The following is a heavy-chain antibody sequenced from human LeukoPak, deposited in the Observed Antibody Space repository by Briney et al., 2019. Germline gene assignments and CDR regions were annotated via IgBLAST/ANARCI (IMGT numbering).Heavy chain of an antibody. D-gene: IGHD5-12*01. CDR2: IKQDGSAK. CDR1: GFTFNRYW. J-gene: IGHJ4*02. Sequence: WGSLRLSCAASGFTFNRYWMSWVRQAPGKELQWVANIKQDGSAKYYVDSVKGRFTISRDNAKNSLYLQMNSLRAEDTAVYYCARVEASGYDYGAFDYWGQGTLVTVSS. CDR3: ARVEASGYDYGAFDY. V-gene: IGHV3-7*01.